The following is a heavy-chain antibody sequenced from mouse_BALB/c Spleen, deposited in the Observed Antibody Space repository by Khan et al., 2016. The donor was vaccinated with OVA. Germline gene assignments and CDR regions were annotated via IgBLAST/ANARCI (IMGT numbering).Heavy chain of an antibody. CDR1: GYTFTSYT. D-gene: IGHD2-14*01. Sequence: QVQLQQSGAELARPGASVKMSCKASGYTFTSYTIHWIKLRPGQGLEWIGFINPSNGYTNYNQKFKDKATLTADKSSTTVYMQLSSLTSDDSAVYNCVRDGADHRNDGWFAYWGQGTLVTVCA. CDR2: INPSNGYT. V-gene: IGHV1-4*01. J-gene: IGHJ3*01. CDR3: VRDGADHRNDGWFAY.